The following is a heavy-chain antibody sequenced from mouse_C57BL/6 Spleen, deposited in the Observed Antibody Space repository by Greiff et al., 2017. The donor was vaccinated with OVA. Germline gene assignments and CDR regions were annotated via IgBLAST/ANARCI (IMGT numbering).Heavy chain of an antibody. J-gene: IGHJ2*01. D-gene: IGHD3-3*01. CDR2: ISSGSSTI. CDR1: GFTFSDYG. Sequence: DVKLVESGGGLVKPGGSLKLSCAASGFTFSDYGMHWVRQAPEKGLEWVAYISSGSSTIYYADTVKGRFTISRDNAKNTLFLQMTSLRSEDTAMYYCARGRLGNYFDYWGQGTTLTVSS. CDR3: ARGRLGNYFDY. V-gene: IGHV5-17*01.